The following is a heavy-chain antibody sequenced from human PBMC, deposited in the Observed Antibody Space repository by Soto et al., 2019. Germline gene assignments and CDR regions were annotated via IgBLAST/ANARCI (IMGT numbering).Heavy chain of an antibody. Sequence: GGSLRLSCAASGFTFSSYAMSWVRQAPGKGLEWVSAISCNGGSTYYADSVKGRFTISRDNAKNTLYLQMSSLRAEDTALYHCARTPTTSHYYYYYMDVWGKGTTVTVSS. D-gene: IGHD4-4*01. CDR3: ARTPTTSHYYYYYMDV. CDR1: GFTFSSYA. V-gene: IGHV3-23*01. CDR2: ISCNGGST. J-gene: IGHJ6*03.